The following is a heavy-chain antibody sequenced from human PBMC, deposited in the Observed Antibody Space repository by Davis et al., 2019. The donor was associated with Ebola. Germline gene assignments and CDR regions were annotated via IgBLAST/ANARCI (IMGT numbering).Heavy chain of an antibody. CDR2: SSPILRIP. J-gene: IGHJ4*02. Sequence: SVKVSCKASGGTFSSYTFSWVRQAPGQGREWMGRSSPILRIPNYAQKFQGRVTFTADKSTSTAYMELSSLRSDDTAVYYCARARLSVAGDRFDYWGQGTLVTVSS. CDR3: ARARLSVAGDRFDY. D-gene: IGHD3-16*01. CDR1: GGTFSSYT. V-gene: IGHV1-69*02.